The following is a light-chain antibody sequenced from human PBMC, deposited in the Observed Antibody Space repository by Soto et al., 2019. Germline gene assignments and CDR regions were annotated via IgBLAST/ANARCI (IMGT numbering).Light chain of an antibody. J-gene: IGKJ4*01. CDR2: GAS. Sequence: ETLWTPTPRTRALSAGGVAPGCCRVIQSVSSNYITWYQQKPGQAPRRLIFGASSRATGIPDRFSGSGSGTDFTLTIGRLEPEDFAVYFCPHYAASLTFGGGTKVDIK. CDR3: PHYAASLT. CDR1: QSVSSNY. V-gene: IGKV3-20*01.